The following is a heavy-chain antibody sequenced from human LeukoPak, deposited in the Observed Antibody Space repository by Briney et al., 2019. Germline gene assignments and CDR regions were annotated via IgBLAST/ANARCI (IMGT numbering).Heavy chain of an antibody. V-gene: IGHV3-33*01. J-gene: IGHJ4*02. CDR1: GFTFSSYG. CDR3: ARGAMVRGVFAFDY. CDR2: IWYDGSNK. D-gene: IGHD3-10*01. Sequence: GGSLRLSCAASGFTFSSYGMHWVRQAPGRGLEWVAVIWYDGSNKYYADSVKGRFTTSRDNSKNTLYLQMGSLRAEGMAVYYCARGAMVRGVFAFDYWGQGTLVTVSS.